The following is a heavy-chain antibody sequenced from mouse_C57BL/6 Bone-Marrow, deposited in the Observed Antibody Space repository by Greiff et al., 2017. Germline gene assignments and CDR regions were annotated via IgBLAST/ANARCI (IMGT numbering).Heavy chain of an antibody. CDR2: IYPRSGNT. V-gene: IGHV1-81*01. D-gene: IGHD2-3*01. J-gene: IGHJ1*03. CDR3: ARWLLYWYFDV. Sequence: VHLVESGAELARPGASVKLSCKASGYTFTSYGISWVKQRTGQGLEWIGEIYPRSGNTYYNEKFKGKATLTADKSSSTAYMELRSLTSEDSAVYFCARWLLYWYFDVWGTGTTVTVSS. CDR1: GYTFTSYG.